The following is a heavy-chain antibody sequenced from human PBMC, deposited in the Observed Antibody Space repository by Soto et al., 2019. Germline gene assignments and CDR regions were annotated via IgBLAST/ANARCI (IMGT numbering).Heavy chain of an antibody. CDR3: ARWWSGSRQRFDP. D-gene: IGHD3-3*01. V-gene: IGHV4-31*03. CDR1: GGSISSGDYY. J-gene: IGHJ5*02. CDR2: IYYSGST. Sequence: QVQLQESGPGLVKPSQTLSLTCTVSGGSISSGDYYWSWIRQHPGKGLEWIGYIYYSGSTYYNPSLKSRVTISVDTSKNQFSLKLSSVTAADTAVYYGARWWSGSRQRFDPWGQGTLVTVSS.